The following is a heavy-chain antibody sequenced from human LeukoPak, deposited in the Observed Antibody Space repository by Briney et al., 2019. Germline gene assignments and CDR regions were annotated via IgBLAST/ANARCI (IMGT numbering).Heavy chain of an antibody. V-gene: IGHV3-74*01. D-gene: IGHD4-17*01. CDR3: AREGMTTVTDDAFDI. CDR2: INSYGSST. Sequence: PGGSLRLSCAASGFTFSSYWMHWVRQAPGKGLVWVSRINSYGSSTSYADSVKGRFTISGDNAKNTLYLQMNSLRAEDTAVYYCAREGMTTVTDDAFDIWGQGTMVTVSS. J-gene: IGHJ3*02. CDR1: GFTFSSYW.